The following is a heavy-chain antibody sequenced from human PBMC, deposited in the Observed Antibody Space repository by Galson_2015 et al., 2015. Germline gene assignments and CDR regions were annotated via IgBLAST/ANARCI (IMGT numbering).Heavy chain of an antibody. D-gene: IGHD3-3*01. CDR1: GGSISSSSYY. CDR3: ASPHYDFWSGYANDAFDI. J-gene: IGHJ3*02. Sequence: SETLSLTCTVSGGSISSSSYYWGWIRQPPGKGLEWIGSIYYSGSTYYNPSLKSRVTISVDTSKNQFSLKLSSVTAADTAVYYCASPHYDFWSGYANDAFDIWGQGTMVTVSS. CDR2: IYYSGST. V-gene: IGHV4-39*01.